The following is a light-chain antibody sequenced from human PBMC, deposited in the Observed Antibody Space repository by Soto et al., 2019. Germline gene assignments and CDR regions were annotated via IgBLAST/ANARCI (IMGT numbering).Light chain of an antibody. CDR2: RNN. V-gene: IGLV1-47*01. Sequence: QSVLTQPASASGTPGQRVTLSCSGSSSNIGSNYVYWYQQLPGTAPKLLIYRNNQRPSGVPDRFSGSKSGTSASLAISGLRSEDEADYYCATCDDSRSGFVVFGGGTKRTVL. CDR3: ATCDDSRSGFVV. CDR1: SSNIGSNY. J-gene: IGLJ2*01.